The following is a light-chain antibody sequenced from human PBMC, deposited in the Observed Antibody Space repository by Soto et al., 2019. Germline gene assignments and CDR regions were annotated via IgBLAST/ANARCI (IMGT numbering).Light chain of an antibody. CDR2: AAS. J-gene: IGKJ2*01. V-gene: IGKV1-39*01. CDR1: QSISSY. CDR3: QQSYRAPVT. Sequence: DIQMTQSPSSLSASIGDRVTITCRASQSISSYLNWFQQKPGEAPKLLIQAASSLQSGVPSRFSGSGSGTDFTLTINSLQPDDFAVYYCQQSYRAPVTFGQGTKV.